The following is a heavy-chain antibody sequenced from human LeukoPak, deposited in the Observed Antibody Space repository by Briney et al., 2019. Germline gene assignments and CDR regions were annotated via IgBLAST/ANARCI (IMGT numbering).Heavy chain of an antibody. CDR3: AKDTSAWWYHRAYMNA. Sequence: GGSLRLSCAASGFTFSDYAMSWVRQAPGGGLEWVSAIRGRGDETFPADSVNVRFTTSRDNSKNTLSLQMSSLRVKDSAVYFCAKDTSAWWYHRAYMNAWGTGTTVTVSS. J-gene: IGHJ6*03. D-gene: IGHD2-15*01. CDR2: IRGRGDET. CDR1: GFTFSDYA. V-gene: IGHV3-23*01.